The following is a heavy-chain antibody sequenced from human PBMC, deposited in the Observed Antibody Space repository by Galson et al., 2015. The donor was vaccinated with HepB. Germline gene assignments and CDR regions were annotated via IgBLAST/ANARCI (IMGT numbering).Heavy chain of an antibody. CDR2: IKNKTDGGTT. CDR1: GFTFSNAW. CDR3: STVSLYNPYYYGSGTYYNSDY. V-gene: IGHV3-15*01. J-gene: IGHJ4*02. D-gene: IGHD3-10*01. Sequence: LRLSCAASGFTFSNAWMSWVRQAPGKGLEWVGRIKNKTDGGTTDYAAPVKGRFTISRDDSKNTLYLQMNSLKTEDTAVYYCSTVSLYNPYYYGSGTYYNSDYWGQGTLVTVSS.